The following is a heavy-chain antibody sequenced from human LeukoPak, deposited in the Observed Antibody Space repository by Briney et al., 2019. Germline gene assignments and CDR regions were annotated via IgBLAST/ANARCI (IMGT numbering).Heavy chain of an antibody. CDR2: MNPNSGNT. Sequence: ASVKVSCKASGGTFSSYAISWVRQATGQGLEWMGWMNPNSGNTGYAQKFQGRVTMTRNTSISTAYMELSSLRSEDTAVYYCARGARGYYDSSGYYPFDYWGQGTLVTVSS. D-gene: IGHD3-22*01. CDR3: ARGARGYYDSSGYYPFDY. V-gene: IGHV1-8*02. J-gene: IGHJ4*02. CDR1: GGTFSSYA.